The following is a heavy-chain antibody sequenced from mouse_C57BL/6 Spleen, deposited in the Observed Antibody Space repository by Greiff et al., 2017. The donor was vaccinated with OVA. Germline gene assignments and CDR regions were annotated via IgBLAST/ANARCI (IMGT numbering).Heavy chain of an antibody. CDR3: ANYGSSYSWFAY. CDR2: IDPANGNT. D-gene: IGHD1-1*01. J-gene: IGHJ3*01. Sequence: EVKLVESVAELVRPGASVKLSCTASGFNIKNTYLHWVKQRPEQGLEWIGRIDPANGNTKYAPKFQGKATITADTSSNTAYLQLSSLTSEDTAIYYCANYGSSYSWFAYWGQGTLVTVSA. CDR1: GFNIKNTY. V-gene: IGHV14-3*01.